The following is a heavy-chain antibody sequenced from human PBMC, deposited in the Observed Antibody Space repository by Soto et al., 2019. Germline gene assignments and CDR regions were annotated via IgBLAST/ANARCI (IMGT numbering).Heavy chain of an antibody. V-gene: IGHV4-34*01. Sequence: PADTLSLTCAVSGMSFNDFYWTWIRQPPGKGREGSGKIDHSGITNYNPSLESRVTISVDTSTSQFSLNLNSVTGPHTAVYYCLGAGNCWRAYSLNLWGRGTLVTVSS. D-gene: IGHD3-3*01. CDR1: GMSFNDFY. J-gene: IGHJ2*01. CDR3: LGAGNCWRAYSLNL. CDR2: IDHSGIT.